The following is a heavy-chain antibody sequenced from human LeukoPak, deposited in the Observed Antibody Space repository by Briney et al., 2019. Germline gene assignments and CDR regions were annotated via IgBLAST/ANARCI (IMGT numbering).Heavy chain of an antibody. D-gene: IGHD4/OR15-4a*01. CDR2: INPRGGST. Sequence: ASVKVSCKASGYIFTTYYMHWMRQAPGQGPEWMGIINPRGGSTDYAQKFQDRVTMTSDTSTSTVYMELNSLRSEDTAVYYCARRAGAYSHPYDYWGQGTLVTVSS. CDR3: ARRAGAYSHPYDY. J-gene: IGHJ4*02. CDR1: GYIFTTYY. V-gene: IGHV1-46*01.